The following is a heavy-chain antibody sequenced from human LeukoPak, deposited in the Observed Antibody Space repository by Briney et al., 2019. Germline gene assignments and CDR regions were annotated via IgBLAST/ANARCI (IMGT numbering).Heavy chain of an antibody. V-gene: IGHV1-2*02. CDR1: GYTFTGYY. Sequence: ASVKVSCKASGYTFTGYYMHWVRQAPGQGLEWMGWINPNSGGTNYAQKFQGRVTMTRDTSISTAYMELSRLRSDDTAVYYCARETTYSSSFWYAFDIWGQGTMVTVSS. CDR3: ARETTYSSSFWYAFDI. CDR2: INPNSGGT. D-gene: IGHD6-6*01. J-gene: IGHJ3*02.